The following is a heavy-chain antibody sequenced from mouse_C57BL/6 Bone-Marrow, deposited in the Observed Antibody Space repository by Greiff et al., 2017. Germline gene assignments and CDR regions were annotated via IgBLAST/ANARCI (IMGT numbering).Heavy chain of an antibody. D-gene: IGHD2-3*01. J-gene: IGHJ3*01. CDR3: ASLKGLLRGFAY. CDR1: GFTFSSYG. CDR2: ISSGGSYT. Sequence: EVMLVESGGDLVKPGGSLKLSCAASGFTFSSYGMSWVRQTPDKRLEWVATISSGGSYTYYPDSVKGRFTISRDNATNTLYLQKSSLKSEETAMXYCASLKGLLRGFAYWGQGTLVTVSA. V-gene: IGHV5-6*02.